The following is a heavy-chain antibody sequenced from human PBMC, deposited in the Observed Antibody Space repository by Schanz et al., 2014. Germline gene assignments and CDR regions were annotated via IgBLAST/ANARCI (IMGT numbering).Heavy chain of an antibody. V-gene: IGHV1-3*01. CDR1: GYTFTSYS. Sequence: QLQLVLSAADVTKPGASVKASCKASGYTFTSYSIHWVRQAPGQGLEWMGWINVGNGNMKYSQKFQGRVTITRDTSTSTAYMELRSLRSDDTAVYYCARGGYSSGWYDRDIAHFDYWGQGTLVTVSS. D-gene: IGHD6-19*01. CDR3: ARGGYSSGWYDRDIAHFDY. CDR2: INVGNGNM. J-gene: IGHJ4*02.